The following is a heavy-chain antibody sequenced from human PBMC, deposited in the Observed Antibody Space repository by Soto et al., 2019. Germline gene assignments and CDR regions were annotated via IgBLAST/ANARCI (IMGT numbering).Heavy chain of an antibody. D-gene: IGHD3-22*01. J-gene: IGHJ6*02. CDR2: ISAYNGNT. V-gene: IGHV1-18*01. CDR1: GYTFTSYG. CDR3: ARDGESNMIVVVPQPLYYGMDV. Sequence: GASGKVSCKASGYTFTSYGISWVRQAPGQGLEWMGWISAYNGNTNYAQKLQGRVTMTTDTSTSTAYMELRSLRSDDTAVYYCARDGESNMIVVVPQPLYYGMDVWGQGTTVTVSS.